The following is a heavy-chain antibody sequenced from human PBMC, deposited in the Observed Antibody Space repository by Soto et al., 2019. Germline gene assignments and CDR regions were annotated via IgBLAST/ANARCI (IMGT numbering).Heavy chain of an antibody. Sequence: QVQLVQSGAEVKKPGSSVKVSCKASGGIFSTYAISWLRQSPGQGLEWMGGIIPLFGTPNYAQRFQGIVTITADESTSTAYMELSRLRSEDTAVSYCSRDRDAYGSGNYYNRIDFWGQGTLVTVSS. J-gene: IGHJ4*02. V-gene: IGHV1-69*01. CDR3: SRDRDAYGSGNYYNRIDF. D-gene: IGHD3-10*01. CDR1: GGIFSTYA. CDR2: IIPLFGTP.